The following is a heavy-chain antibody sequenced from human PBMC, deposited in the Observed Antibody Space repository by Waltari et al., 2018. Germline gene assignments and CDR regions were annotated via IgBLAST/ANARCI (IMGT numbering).Heavy chain of an antibody. V-gene: IGHV3-15*07. CDR1: GFPFSSVW. Sequence: EVQLVESGGGLVKPGGSLRLSCAASGFPFSSVWMNWVRQAPGKGLEWVGRIRSKGDGGTPDYAAPVKGRFTISRDDSKNTVYLQMNSLETEDTAVYYCATDWYNVAGKYWGQGTLVTVSS. CDR3: ATDWYNVAGKY. CDR2: IRSKGDGGTP. J-gene: IGHJ4*02. D-gene: IGHD6-19*01.